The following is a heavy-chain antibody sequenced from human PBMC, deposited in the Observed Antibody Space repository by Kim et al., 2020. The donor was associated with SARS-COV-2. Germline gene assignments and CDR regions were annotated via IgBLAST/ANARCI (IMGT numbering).Heavy chain of an antibody. CDR1: GFNVRDHA. J-gene: IGHJ4*02. V-gene: IGHV3-9*01. Sequence: GGSLRLSCRTSGFNVRDHAMHWVRQGPGTGLEWVSVINRDGGHVEDADFVKGLSTISRDNDKNSLYLQMNSMRHETTALYYWAKDRGPVVCGIVYLGQG. CDR2: INRDGGHV. D-gene: IGHD2-8*02. CDR3: AKDRGPVVCGIVY.